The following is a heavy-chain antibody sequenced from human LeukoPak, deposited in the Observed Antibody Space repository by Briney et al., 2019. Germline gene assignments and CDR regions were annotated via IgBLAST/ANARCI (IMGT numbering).Heavy chain of an antibody. V-gene: IGHV4-34*01. CDR1: GGSISTYF. J-gene: IGHJ4*02. CDR3: ARLPDYYSRHGAPG. Sequence: SETLSLTCTVSGGSISTYFWSWIRQPPGKGLEWIGEINHYGSTNYNPSLKSRITISVDTSKNQFSLKLSSVTAADTAVYYCARLPDYYSRHGAPGWGQGTLVTVSS. CDR2: INHYGST. D-gene: IGHD3-10*01.